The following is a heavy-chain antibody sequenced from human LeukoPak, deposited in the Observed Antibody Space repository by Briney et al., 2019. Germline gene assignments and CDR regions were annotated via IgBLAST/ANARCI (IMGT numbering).Heavy chain of an antibody. V-gene: IGHV4-61*02. D-gene: IGHD3-22*01. J-gene: IGHJ4*02. CDR3: AKEVYYGTIGFYSYFDY. Sequence: PSQTLSLTCTVSGDSISSGLYYWSWIRQPAGKGLEWIGRIYTSGSTNYNPSPKHRVTISVDTSNNQLALKFTPVTHADMVVYYCAKEVYYGTIGFYSYFDYWGQGTLVSVSS. CDR1: GDSISSGLYY. CDR2: IYTSGST.